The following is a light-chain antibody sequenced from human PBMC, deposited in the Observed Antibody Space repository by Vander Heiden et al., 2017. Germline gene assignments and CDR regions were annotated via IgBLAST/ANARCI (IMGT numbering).Light chain of an antibody. CDR2: DAS. J-gene: IGKJ4*01. CDR1: QSVNNY. V-gene: IGKV3-11*01. Sequence: VVLTQSPATLSLSPGERATLSCRASQSVNNYLAWYQQKPGQPPRLLIYDASYRAPGVPARISGSGSGTDFTLTISSLEPEDFAVYYCQQRTFWPPALTFGGGTKVEI. CDR3: QQRTFWPPALT.